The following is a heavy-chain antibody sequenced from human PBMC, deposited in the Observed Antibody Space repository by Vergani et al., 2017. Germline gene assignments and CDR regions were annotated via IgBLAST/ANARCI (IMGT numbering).Heavy chain of an antibody. D-gene: IGHD6-13*01. J-gene: IGHJ4*02. CDR3: ASSIAAAGPGGFGY. CDR2: IIPIFGTA. V-gene: IGHV1-69*01. Sequence: QVQLVQSGAEVKKPGSSLKVSCKASGGTFSSYAISWVRQAPGQGLEWMGGIIPIFGTANYAQKFQGRVTITADESTSTAYMELSSLSSEDTAVYYCASSIAAAGPGGFGYWGQGTLVTVSS. CDR1: GGTFSSYA.